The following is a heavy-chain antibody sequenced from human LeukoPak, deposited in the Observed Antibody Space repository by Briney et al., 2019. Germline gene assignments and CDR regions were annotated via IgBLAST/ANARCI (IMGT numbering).Heavy chain of an antibody. J-gene: IGHJ4*02. CDR1: GFTFNAYS. V-gene: IGHV3-21*01. Sequence: GGSLRLSCAVSGFTFNAYSMNWVRQAQGKGLDWVSSITSSGSYIYYRDSLKGRFTISRDNAKNSLYLQMNSLRDDDTAVYYCARGTDSGYDSTGSFDYWGQGALVSVSS. CDR2: ITSSGSYI. CDR3: ARGTDSGYDSTGSFDY. D-gene: IGHD5-12*01.